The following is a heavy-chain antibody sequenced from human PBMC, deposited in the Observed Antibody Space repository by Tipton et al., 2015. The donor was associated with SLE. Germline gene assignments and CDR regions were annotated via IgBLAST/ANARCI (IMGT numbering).Heavy chain of an antibody. J-gene: IGHJ4*02. CDR2: VYHSGFT. CDR3: ARHYSDSLGYFDY. CDR1: GASITSYY. D-gene: IGHD3-9*01. Sequence: TLSLTCTVSGASITSYYWNWIRQPPGKGLEWIGYVYHSGFTKYNPSLKSRVTISVDTSKKQFSLKLSSVTAADTAMYYCARHYSDSLGYFDYWGQGTLVTVSS. V-gene: IGHV4-59*08.